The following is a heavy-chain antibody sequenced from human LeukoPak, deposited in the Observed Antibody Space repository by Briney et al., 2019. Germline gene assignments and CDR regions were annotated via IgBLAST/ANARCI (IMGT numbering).Heavy chain of an antibody. CDR2: ISSSSYI. Sequence: GGSLRLSCAASGFTFSSYSMNWVRQAPGKGLEWVSSISSSSYIYYADSVKGRFTISRDNAKSSLYLQMSSLRAEDTAVYYCAREDCSSTSCYCTGCYYGMDVWGQGTTVTVSS. CDR1: GFTFSSYS. CDR3: AREDCSSTSCYCTGCYYGMDV. J-gene: IGHJ6*02. V-gene: IGHV3-21*01. D-gene: IGHD2-2*01.